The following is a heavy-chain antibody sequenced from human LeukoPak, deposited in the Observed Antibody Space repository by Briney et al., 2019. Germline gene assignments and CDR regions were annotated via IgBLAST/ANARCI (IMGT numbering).Heavy chain of an antibody. CDR1: GFTFSSYS. Sequence: PGGSLRLSCTASGFTFSSYSMTWVRQAPGKGLEWVSAISGSGGTTYYADSVKSRFTFSRDNSKNALYLPMNSMRSEGTAVYYCARGTGYNTGRSLDYWGQGTLVTVSS. J-gene: IGHJ4*02. V-gene: IGHV3-23*01. CDR3: ARGTGYNTGRSLDY. CDR2: ISGSGGTT. D-gene: IGHD1-14*01.